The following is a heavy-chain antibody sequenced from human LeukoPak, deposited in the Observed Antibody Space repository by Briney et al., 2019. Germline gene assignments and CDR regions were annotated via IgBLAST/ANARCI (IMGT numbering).Heavy chain of an antibody. D-gene: IGHD2-2*02. CDR1: GFTFSSYA. CDR2: ISYDGSNK. J-gene: IGHJ6*03. V-gene: IGHV3-30-3*01. CDR3: ARDSAVVPAAIGYYYYYMDV. Sequence: PGGSLRLSCAASGFTFSSYAMHWVRQAPGKGLEWVAVISYDGSNKYYADSVKGRFTISRDNSKNTLYLQMNSLRAEDTAVYYCARDSAVVPAAIGYYYYYMDVWGKGTTVTVSS.